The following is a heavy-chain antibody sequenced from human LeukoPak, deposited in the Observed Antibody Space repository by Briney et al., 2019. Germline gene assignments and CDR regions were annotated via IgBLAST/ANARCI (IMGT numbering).Heavy chain of an antibody. CDR2: IYTSGDT. J-gene: IGHJ4*02. CDR1: GVTVSGSY. CDR3: VRVRYSGSWFPVPNFDC. D-gene: IGHD1-26*01. Sequence: PGGSLRLSCAASGVTVSGSYMSWVRQAPGKGLEWVSVIYTSGDTYYADSVKGRFTISRDSSKNTLYLQMNTLRTEDTAVYYCVRVRYSGSWFPVPNFDCWGQGTLVTGSS. V-gene: IGHV3-66*01.